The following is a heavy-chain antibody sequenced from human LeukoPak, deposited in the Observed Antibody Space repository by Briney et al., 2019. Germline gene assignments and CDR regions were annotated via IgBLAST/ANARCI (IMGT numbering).Heavy chain of an antibody. J-gene: IGHJ5*02. CDR1: GFSFSSNW. Sequence: GGSLRLSCAAPGFSFSSNWMGWVRQAPGKGLEWVAHIKRDGSQKYYLDSVKGRFTISRDNAKNPLYLQMNSLRVEDTAVYYCARLGLEVGGPNWFDPWGQGTLVTVSS. V-gene: IGHV3-7*01. CDR2: IKRDGSQK. D-gene: IGHD1-1*01. CDR3: ARLGLEVGGPNWFDP.